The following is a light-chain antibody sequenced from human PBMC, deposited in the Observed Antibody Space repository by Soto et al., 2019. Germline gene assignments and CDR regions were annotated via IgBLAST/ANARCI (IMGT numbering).Light chain of an antibody. CDR3: QQSYSTPRIT. CDR2: AAS. CDR1: QSISSY. V-gene: IGKV1-39*01. J-gene: IGKJ5*01. Sequence: DIQMTQSPSSLSAAVGDRVPXTCXASQSISSYLNWYQQKPGKAPKLLIYAASSLQSGVPSRFSGSGSGTDFTLTFSSLQPEDFATYYCQQSYSTPRITFGQGTRLEIK.